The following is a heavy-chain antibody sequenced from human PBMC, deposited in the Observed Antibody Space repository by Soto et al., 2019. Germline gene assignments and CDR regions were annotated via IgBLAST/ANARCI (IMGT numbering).Heavy chain of an antibody. CDR2: IYSSGSA. V-gene: IGHV4-4*07. CDR1: RASIYTYS. CDR3: ATIVGANDY. Sequence: ETLSLTCTVSRASIYTYSWTWIRQPAGKGLQWIGHIYSSGSANYSPSLKSRVSMSVDSSKNQISLKLTSVTAADTAVYYCATIVGANDYWGQGTLVTVSS. D-gene: IGHD1-26*01. J-gene: IGHJ4*02.